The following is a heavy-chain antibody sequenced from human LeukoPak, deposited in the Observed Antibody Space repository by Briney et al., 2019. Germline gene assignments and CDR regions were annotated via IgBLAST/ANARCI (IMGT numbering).Heavy chain of an antibody. J-gene: IGHJ4*02. CDR1: GFTFNTYA. CDR3: ARDCTSTSCYVFDY. Sequence: GGSLRLSCAASGFTFNTYAMTWIRQAPGKGLEWVSYISGSSTYTNYAESVKGRFTISRDNAKNLLYLQMNSLRAEDTAVYHCARDCTSTSCYVFDYWGQGTLVSVSS. CDR2: ISGSSTYT. D-gene: IGHD2-2*01. V-gene: IGHV3-11*05.